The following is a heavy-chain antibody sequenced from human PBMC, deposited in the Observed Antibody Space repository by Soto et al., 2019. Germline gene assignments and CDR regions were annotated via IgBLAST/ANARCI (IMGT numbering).Heavy chain of an antibody. CDR1: GGSISSDH. CDR3: ASSLVTMIAYGMDV. CDR2: IYDSGST. V-gene: IGHV4-59*01. J-gene: IGHJ6*02. Sequence: PSETLSLTCTVSGGSISSDHWSWIRQPPGKGLEWIANIYDSGSTNYNPSLKSRVTISVDTSKNQFSLKLSSVTAADTAVYYCASSLVTMIAYGMDVWGQGTTVTVSS. D-gene: IGHD3-22*01.